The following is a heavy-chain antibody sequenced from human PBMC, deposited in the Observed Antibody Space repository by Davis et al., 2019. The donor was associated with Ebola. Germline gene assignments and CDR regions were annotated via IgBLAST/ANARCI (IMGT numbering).Heavy chain of an antibody. V-gene: IGHV3-11*01. CDR2: ISSSGSTI. D-gene: IGHD5-24*01. CDR3: ARDRRDGYNPLDY. CDR1: GFTFSDYY. J-gene: IGHJ4*02. Sequence: GESLKISCAASGFTFSDYYMSWIRQAPGKGLEWVSYISSSGSTIYYADSVKGRFTISRDNAKNSLYMQMNSLRAEDTAVYYCARDRRDGYNPLDYWGQGTLVTVSS.